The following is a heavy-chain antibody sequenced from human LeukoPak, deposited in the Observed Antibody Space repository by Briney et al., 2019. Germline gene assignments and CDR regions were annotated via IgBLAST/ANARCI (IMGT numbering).Heavy chain of an antibody. CDR1: GFTFSGSA. CDR3: TSGYSSGWYSYYYYYMDV. Sequence: GGSLRLSCAASGFTFSGSAMHWVRQASGKGLEWVGRIRSKANSYATAYAASVKGRFTISRDDSKNTAYLQMNSLKTEDTAVYYCTSGYSSGWYSYYYYYMDVWGKGTTVTVSS. J-gene: IGHJ6*03. CDR2: IRSKANSYAT. D-gene: IGHD6-19*01. V-gene: IGHV3-73*01.